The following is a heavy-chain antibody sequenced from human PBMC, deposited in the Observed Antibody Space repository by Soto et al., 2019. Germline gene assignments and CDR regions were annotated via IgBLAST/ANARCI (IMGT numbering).Heavy chain of an antibody. J-gene: IGHJ3*02. CDR1: GYSISSSNL. D-gene: IGHD3-22*01. CDR2: IYYSGST. V-gene: IGHV4-28*01. Sequence: SETLSLTCAVSGYSISSSNLWGCIRQPPGKGLEWIGYIYYSGSTYYNPSLKSRVTMSVDTSKNQFSLKLSSVTAVDTAVYYCARRAHIYYDSSGYRSGAFDIWGQGTMVTV. CDR3: ARRAHIYYDSSGYRSGAFDI.